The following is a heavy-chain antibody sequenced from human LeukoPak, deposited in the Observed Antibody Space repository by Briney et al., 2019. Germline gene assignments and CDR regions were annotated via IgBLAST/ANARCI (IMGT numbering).Heavy chain of an antibody. CDR2: INDSGST. Sequence: SETLSLTCDVYGGSLSGFYWIWIRQSPGTGLQWIGEINDSGSTNYNPSLKSRVTISVDTSKNQFSLKLSSVTAADTAVYYCARRGGPNYYYYYMDVWGKGTTVTISS. J-gene: IGHJ6*03. CDR1: GGSLSGFY. CDR3: ARRGGPNYYYYYMDV. V-gene: IGHV4-34*01.